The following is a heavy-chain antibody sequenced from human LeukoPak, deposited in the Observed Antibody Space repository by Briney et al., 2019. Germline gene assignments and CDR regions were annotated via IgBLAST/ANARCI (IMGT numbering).Heavy chain of an antibody. V-gene: IGHV3-21*01. D-gene: IGHD3-9*01. J-gene: IGHJ4*02. CDR3: ARGHYDVLAASYKWTPDY. CDR1: GFTFNTFN. CDR2: ITSGGDYI. Sequence: GGSLRLSCAASGFTFNTFNMNWVRQAPGKGLEWVSSITSGGDYIYYADSVKGRFTTSRDNAKNSLSLQPNSLRVEDTAVYYCARGHYDVLAASYKWTPDYWGQGTLVTVSS.